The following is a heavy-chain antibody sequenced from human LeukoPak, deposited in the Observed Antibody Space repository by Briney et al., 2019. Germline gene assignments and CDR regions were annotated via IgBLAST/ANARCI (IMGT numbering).Heavy chain of an antibody. CDR1: GFTFSNYS. J-gene: IGHJ4*02. D-gene: IGHD3-10*01. CDR2: TSHDGRKN. CDR3: AKDGIRRGPGSYYDQ. Sequence: ARTLRLSCAASGFTFSNYSMHWVRQAPGKGLEWVAITSHDGRKNNYADPVKCRFTISRDGSENTVYLQMTSLRAEDTAVYYCAKDGIRRGPGSYYDQWGEGTLVAVSS. V-gene: IGHV3-30*18.